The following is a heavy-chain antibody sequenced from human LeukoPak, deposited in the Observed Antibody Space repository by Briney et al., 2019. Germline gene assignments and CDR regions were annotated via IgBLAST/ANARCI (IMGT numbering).Heavy chain of an antibody. D-gene: IGHD2-15*01. V-gene: IGHV4-39*02. CDR2: KYYSGNT. CDR3: FDS. CDR1: GGSISSPSFY. Sequence: SETLSLTCTNSGGSISSPSFYWAWIRQTPEKGLEWIGSKYYSGNTYYNPSLKSRVTISVDTSKNHFSLSLTSCARQGVVVAAYFDSWGQGTLVTVSS. J-gene: IGHJ4*02.